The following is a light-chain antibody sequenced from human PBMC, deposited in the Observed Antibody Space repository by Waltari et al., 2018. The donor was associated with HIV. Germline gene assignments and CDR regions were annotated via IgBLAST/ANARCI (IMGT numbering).Light chain of an antibody. J-gene: IGKJ2*01. Sequence: EIVMTQSPATLSVSPGRTATLSCRASQSVAGNLAWYQQKPGQTPRLLIYGASTRATGISPRFSGSGSGTNFALTITSLQSEDVAVYYCQQYNNWPWFTFGQGTKLEIK. CDR1: QSVAGN. CDR2: GAS. V-gene: IGKV3-15*01. CDR3: QQYNNWPWFT.